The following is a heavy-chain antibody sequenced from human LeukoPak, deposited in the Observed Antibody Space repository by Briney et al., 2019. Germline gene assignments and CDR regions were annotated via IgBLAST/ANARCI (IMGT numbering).Heavy chain of an antibody. CDR1: GGSISSYY. CDR3: ARFNPIAARGFDY. V-gene: IGHV4-59*01. J-gene: IGHJ4*02. D-gene: IGHD6-6*01. CDR2: IYYSGST. Sequence: SETLSLTCTVSGGSISSYYWSWIRQPPGKGLEWIGYIYYSGSTNYNPSLKSRVTISVDTSKNQFSLKLSSVTAADTAVYYCARFNPIAARGFDYWGQGTLVTVSS.